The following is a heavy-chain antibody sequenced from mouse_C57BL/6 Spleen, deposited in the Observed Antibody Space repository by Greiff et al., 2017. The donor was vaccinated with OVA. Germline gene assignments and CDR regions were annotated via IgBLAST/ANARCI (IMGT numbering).Heavy chain of an antibody. D-gene: IGHD1-1*01. CDR2: ISSGGDYI. J-gene: IGHJ4*01. V-gene: IGHV5-9-1*02. CDR1: GFTFSSYA. Sequence: EVKLMESGEGLVKPGGSLKLSCAASGFTFSSYAMSWVRQTPEKRLEWVAYISSGGDYIYYADTVKGRFTISRDNARNTLYLQMSSLKSEDTAMYYCTRDGPSYYYGSSSYYYAMDYWGQGTSVTVSS. CDR3: TRDGPSYYYGSSSYYYAMDY.